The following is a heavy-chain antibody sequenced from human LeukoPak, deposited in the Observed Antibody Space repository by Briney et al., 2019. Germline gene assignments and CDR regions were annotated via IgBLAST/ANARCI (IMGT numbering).Heavy chain of an antibody. CDR3: ARAVPYPTAMVRGVIIVGSYFDY. CDR2: IYTSGST. CDR1: GGSISSYY. V-gene: IGHV4-4*07. J-gene: IGHJ4*02. Sequence: PSETRSLICTVSGGSISSYYWSWIRQPAGKGLEWIGRIYTSGSTNYNPSLKSRVTMSVDTSKNQFSLKLSSVTAADTAVYYCARAVPYPTAMVRGVIIVGSYFDYWGQGTLVTVSS. D-gene: IGHD3-10*01.